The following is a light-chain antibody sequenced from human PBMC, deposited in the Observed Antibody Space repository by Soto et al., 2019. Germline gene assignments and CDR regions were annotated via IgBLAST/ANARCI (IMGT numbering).Light chain of an antibody. J-gene: IGKJ1*01. CDR2: LAS. V-gene: IGKV4-1*01. CDR1: RSILNSSNNKDY. CDR3: HQFQRTPQT. Sequence: VMTQSQDSLAVSLGETATISRQSSRSILNSSNNKDYLAWYQQRQAQPPKLLTYLASTRESEVPDRFSGNGSGKEISLTFRCLHDEDVAVNYCHQFQRTPQTFGQGTKVEIK.